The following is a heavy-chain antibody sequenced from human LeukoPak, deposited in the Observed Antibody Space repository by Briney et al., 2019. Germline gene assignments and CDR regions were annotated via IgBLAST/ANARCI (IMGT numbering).Heavy chain of an antibody. CDR2: ISYDGSNK. Sequence: GGSLRLSCAASGFTFSSYAMYWVRQAPGKGLEWVAVISYDGSNKYYADSVKGRFTISRDNSKNTLYLQMNSLRAEDTAVYYCARSSGFGRKYYFDYWGQGTLVTVSS. V-gene: IGHV3-30-3*01. J-gene: IGHJ4*02. CDR3: ARSSGFGRKYYFDY. CDR1: GFTFSSYA. D-gene: IGHD3-10*01.